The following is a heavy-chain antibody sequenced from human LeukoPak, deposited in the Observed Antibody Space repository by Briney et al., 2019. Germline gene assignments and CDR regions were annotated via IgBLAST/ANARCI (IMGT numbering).Heavy chain of an antibody. CDR1: GFTFSTYG. CDR2: ISTNSANT. D-gene: IGHD6-6*01. CDR3: AKGQSTIATRSFDS. Sequence: QAGGSLRLSCAASGFTFSTYGMNWVRQAPGEGLEWVSTISTNSANTYYTDSVKGRFTISRDNSKDTLFMQMNSLRAEDTAVYYCAKGQSTIATRSFDSWGQGTLVTVSS. J-gene: IGHJ4*02. V-gene: IGHV3-23*01.